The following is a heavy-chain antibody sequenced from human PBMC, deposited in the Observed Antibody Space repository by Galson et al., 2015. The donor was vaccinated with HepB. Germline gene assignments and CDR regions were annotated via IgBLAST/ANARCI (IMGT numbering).Heavy chain of an antibody. V-gene: IGHV3-7*03. CDR3: ARLGYCSGGSCYSSFDY. Sequence: SLRLSCAASGFTFSSYWMSWVRQAPGKGLEWVANIKQDGSEKYYVDSVKGRFTISRDNAKNSLYLQMNSLRAEDTAVYYCARLGYCSGGSCYSSFDYWGQGTLVTVSS. D-gene: IGHD2-15*01. J-gene: IGHJ4*02. CDR1: GFTFSSYW. CDR2: IKQDGSEK.